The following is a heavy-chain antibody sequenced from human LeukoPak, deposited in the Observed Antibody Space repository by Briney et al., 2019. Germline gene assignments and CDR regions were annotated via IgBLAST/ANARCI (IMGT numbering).Heavy chain of an antibody. CDR1: GYTFAGYY. V-gene: IGHV1-2*02. CDR2: INPNSGAT. J-gene: IGHJ4*02. CDR3: ASLRLIDY. D-gene: IGHD3-16*01. Sequence: GASVKVSCKASGYTFAGYYMHWVRQAPGQGLEWMGCINPNSGATNYAQKFQGRVTMTRDTSISTAYMELSGLRSDDTAVYYCASLRLIDYWGQGTLVTVSS.